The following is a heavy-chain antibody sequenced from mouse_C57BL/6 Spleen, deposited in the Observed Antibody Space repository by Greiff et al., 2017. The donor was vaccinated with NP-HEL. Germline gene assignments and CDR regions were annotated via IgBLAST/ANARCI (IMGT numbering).Heavy chain of an antibody. CDR2: IHPNSGST. J-gene: IGHJ2*01. V-gene: IGHV1-64*01. Sequence: VQLQQPGAELVKPGASVKLSCKASGYTFTSYWMHWVKQRPGQGLEWIGMIHPNSGSTNYNEKFKSKATLTVDKSSSTAYMQLSSLTSEDSAVYYCARSGIYYDYEGNYFDYWGQGTTLTVSS. CDR3: ARSGIYYDYEGNYFDY. D-gene: IGHD2-4*01. CDR1: GYTFTSYW.